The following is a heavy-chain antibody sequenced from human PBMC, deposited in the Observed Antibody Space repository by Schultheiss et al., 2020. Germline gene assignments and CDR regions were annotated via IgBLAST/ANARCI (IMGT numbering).Heavy chain of an antibody. D-gene: IGHD4-23*01. V-gene: IGHV4-59*01. Sequence: SETLSLTCTVSGGSISSYYWSWIRQPPGKGLEWIGYIYYSGSTNYNPSLKSRVTISVDTSKNQFSLKLSSVTAADTAVYYCARGHDYGGSFDYWGQGTLVTVSS. J-gene: IGHJ4*02. CDR1: GGSISSYY. CDR3: ARGHDYGGSFDY. CDR2: IYYSGST.